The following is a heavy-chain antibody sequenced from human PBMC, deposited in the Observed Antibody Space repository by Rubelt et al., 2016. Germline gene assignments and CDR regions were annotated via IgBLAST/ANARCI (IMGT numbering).Heavy chain of an antibody. J-gene: IGHJ6*02. CDR1: GFTFSSYA. Sequence: EVQLVESGGGLVKPGGSLRLSCAASGFTFSSYAMSWVRQAPGKGLEWVSAISGSGGSTYYADSVKGRFTISRDNSKNTLYLQRNSLRAEDTAVYYCAKGEQQLNSRMDVWGQGTTVTVSS. D-gene: IGHD6-13*01. CDR3: AKGEQQLNSRMDV. CDR2: ISGSGGST. V-gene: IGHV3-23*04.